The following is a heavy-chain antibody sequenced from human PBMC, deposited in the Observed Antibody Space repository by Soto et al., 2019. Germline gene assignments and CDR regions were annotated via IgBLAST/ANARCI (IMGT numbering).Heavy chain of an antibody. CDR1: GGTFSSYA. J-gene: IGHJ3*02. CDR2: IIPIFGTA. D-gene: IGHD3-22*01. Sequence: GASVKVSCKASGGTFSSYAISWLRQAPGQGLEWMGGIIPIFGTANYAQKFQGRVTITADESTSTAYMELSSLRSEDTAVYYCARVGTGYYDSSGSPGAFDIWGQGTMVTVSS. CDR3: ARVGTGYYDSSGSPGAFDI. V-gene: IGHV1-69*13.